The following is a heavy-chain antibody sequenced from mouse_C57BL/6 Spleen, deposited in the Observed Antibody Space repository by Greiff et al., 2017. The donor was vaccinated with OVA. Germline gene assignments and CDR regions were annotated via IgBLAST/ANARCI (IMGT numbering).Heavy chain of an antibody. CDR3: VRQYDYHWYFDV. CDR1: GFSFNTYA. J-gene: IGHJ1*03. CDR2: IRSKSNNYAT. V-gene: IGHV10-1*01. Sequence: EVQRVESGGGLVQPQGSLTLSCAASGFSFNTYAMNWVRQAPGKGLEWVARIRSKSNNYATYYADSVKDRFTISRDDSESMLYLQMNNLKTEDTAMYYCVRQYDYHWYFDVWGTGTTVTVSS. D-gene: IGHD2-4*01.